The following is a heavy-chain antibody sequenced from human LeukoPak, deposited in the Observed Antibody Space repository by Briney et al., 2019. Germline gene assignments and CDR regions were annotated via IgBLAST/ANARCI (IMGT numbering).Heavy chain of an antibody. J-gene: IGHJ4*02. D-gene: IGHD1-26*01. CDR2: INPNSGGT. Sequence: ASVKVSCKASGYTFTGYYMHWVRQAPGQGLEWMGWINPNSGGTNYAQKFQGRVTMTRDTSISTAYMELSRLRSDDTAVYYCARDKFGGSYGGPAYYFDYWGQGTLVTVSS. CDR1: GYTFTGYY. V-gene: IGHV1-2*02. CDR3: ARDKFGGSYGGPAYYFDY.